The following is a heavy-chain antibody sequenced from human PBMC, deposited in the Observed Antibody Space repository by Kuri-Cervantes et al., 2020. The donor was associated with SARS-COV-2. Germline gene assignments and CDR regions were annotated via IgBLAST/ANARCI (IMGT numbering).Heavy chain of an antibody. V-gene: IGHV1-46*03. J-gene: IGHJ5*02. D-gene: IGHD2-2*02. CDR2: INPSGGST. Sequence: ASVKVSCKASGYTFTSYYMHWVRQAPGQGLEWMGIINPSGGSTSYAQKFQGRVTMTRDTSTSTVYMELSSLRSEDTAAYYCAREFDIVVVPAAIGFDPWSQGTLVTVSS. CDR3: AREFDIVVVPAAIGFDP. CDR1: GYTFTSYY.